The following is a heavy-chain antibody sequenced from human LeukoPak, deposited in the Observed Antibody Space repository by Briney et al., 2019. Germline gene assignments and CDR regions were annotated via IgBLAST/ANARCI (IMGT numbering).Heavy chain of an antibody. D-gene: IGHD1-1*01. CDR2: IYYSGST. CDR1: GGPISSSSYY. J-gene: IGHJ3*02. Sequence: KSSETLSLTCTVSGGPISSSSYYWGWIRQPPGKGLEWIGSIYYSGSTYYNRSLKSRVPITVDTAKNQFSLKLSSVTAADTAVYYCARHPHIKELERRYAFDIWGQGTMVTVSS. V-gene: IGHV4-39*01. CDR3: ARHPHIKELERRYAFDI.